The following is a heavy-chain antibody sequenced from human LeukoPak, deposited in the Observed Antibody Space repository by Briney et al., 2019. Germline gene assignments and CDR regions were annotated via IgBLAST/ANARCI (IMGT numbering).Heavy chain of an antibody. Sequence: SETLSLTCTVSGGSISSSSYYWGWIRQPPGKGLEWIGSIYYSGSTYYNPSLKSRVTISLDTSKNQFSLKLSSVTAADTAVYYCARDAVDDEYSSSNWFDPWGQGTLVTVSS. CDR2: IYYSGST. CDR3: ARDAVDDEYSSSNWFDP. J-gene: IGHJ5*02. V-gene: IGHV4-39*07. CDR1: GGSISSSSYY. D-gene: IGHD6-6*01.